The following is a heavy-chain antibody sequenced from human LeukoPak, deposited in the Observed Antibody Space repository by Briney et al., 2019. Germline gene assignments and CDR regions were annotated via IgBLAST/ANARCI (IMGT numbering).Heavy chain of an antibody. Sequence: HPGGSLRLSCAASGFTFSSYGMHWVRQAPGKGLEWVAVISYDGSNKYYADSVKGRFTISRDNSKTSLYLQMSSLRAEDTAVYYCVRDPPRNYDLWGQGTLVTVSS. CDR2: ISYDGSNK. D-gene: IGHD1-1*01. V-gene: IGHV3-30*03. CDR3: VRDPPRNYDL. CDR1: GFTFSSYG. J-gene: IGHJ5*02.